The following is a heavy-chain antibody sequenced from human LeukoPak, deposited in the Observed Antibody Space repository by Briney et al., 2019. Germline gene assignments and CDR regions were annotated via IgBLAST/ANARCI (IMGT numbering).Heavy chain of an antibody. CDR2: IYYSGST. CDR3: SRERVLRY. CDR1: GGSISSSSYS. Sequence: PSETLPLTCTVSGGSISSSSYSRGWIRQPPGKGLEWIGSIYYSGSTYYNPSLKSRVTISVDTSKNQFSLKLSSVTAADTAVYYRSRERVLRYWGQGTLVTVSS. V-gene: IGHV4-39*02. J-gene: IGHJ4*02.